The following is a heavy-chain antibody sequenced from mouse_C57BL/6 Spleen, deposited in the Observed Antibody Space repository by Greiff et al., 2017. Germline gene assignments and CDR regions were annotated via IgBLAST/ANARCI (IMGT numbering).Heavy chain of an antibody. D-gene: IGHD2-5*01. CDR1: GYTFTDYE. Sequence: QVQLQQSGAELVRPGASVTLSCKASGYTFTDYEMHWVKQTPVHGLEWIGAIDPETGGPAYNQKFKGKAILTADKSSSTAYMELRSLTSEDSAVYYCTRGGAYYSNYDAMDYWGQGTSVTVSS. J-gene: IGHJ4*01. CDR3: TRGGAYYSNYDAMDY. CDR2: IDPETGGP. V-gene: IGHV1-15*01.